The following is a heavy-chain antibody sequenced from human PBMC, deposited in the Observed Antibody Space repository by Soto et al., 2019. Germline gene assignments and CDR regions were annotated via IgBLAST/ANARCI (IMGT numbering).Heavy chain of an antibody. D-gene: IGHD3-22*01. J-gene: IGHJ4*02. Sequence: ASVKVSCKASGYTFTSYGISWVRQAPGQGLEWMGWISAYNGNTNYAQELQGRVTMTTDTSTSTAYMELRSLRSDDTAVYYCARYEVYYYDSSGYYDFDYWGQGTLVTVSS. CDR3: ARYEVYYYDSSGYYDFDY. CDR2: ISAYNGNT. CDR1: GYTFTSYG. V-gene: IGHV1-18*01.